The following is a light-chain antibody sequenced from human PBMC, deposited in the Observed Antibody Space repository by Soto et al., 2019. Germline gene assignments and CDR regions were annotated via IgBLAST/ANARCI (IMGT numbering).Light chain of an antibody. V-gene: IGLV2-14*03. CDR2: DVS. CDR3: SSYTGSSTPWV. CDR1: SSDVGGYNY. Sequence: QSALTQPASVSGSPGQSITISCTGTSSDVGGYNYVSWYQHHPGKAPKLMIYDVSNRPSGISDRFSGSKSGNTASLTISGLQAEDEADYYCSSYTGSSTPWVLGTGTKLTVL. J-gene: IGLJ1*01.